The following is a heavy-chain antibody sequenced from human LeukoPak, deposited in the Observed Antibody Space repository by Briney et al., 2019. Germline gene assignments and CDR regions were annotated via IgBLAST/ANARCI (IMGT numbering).Heavy chain of an antibody. Sequence: PGGSLRLSCAASGFTFSSYAMSWVRQAPGKGLEWVSAISGSGGSTYYADSVKGRFTISRDKSENTVYLQMNSLRAEDTAVYYCAKELVMVTVTHYYGLDVWGQGTSVTVSS. CDR1: GFTFSSYA. CDR2: ISGSGGST. D-gene: IGHD2-15*01. J-gene: IGHJ6*02. CDR3: AKELVMVTVTHYYGLDV. V-gene: IGHV3-23*01.